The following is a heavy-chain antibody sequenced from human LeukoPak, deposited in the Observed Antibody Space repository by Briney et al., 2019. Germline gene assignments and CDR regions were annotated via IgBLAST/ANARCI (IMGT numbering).Heavy chain of an antibody. V-gene: IGHV3-30*04. J-gene: IGHJ4*02. Sequence: GGSLRLSCAASGFVFNNYPMSWVRQAPGKGLEWVAVISYDGSNKYYADSVKGRFTISRDNSKSTLYLQMNSLRAEDTAVYYCARDNDYYFDYWGQGTLVTVSS. CDR1: GFVFNNYP. CDR2: ISYDGSNK. CDR3: ARDNDYYFDY. D-gene: IGHD3-3*01.